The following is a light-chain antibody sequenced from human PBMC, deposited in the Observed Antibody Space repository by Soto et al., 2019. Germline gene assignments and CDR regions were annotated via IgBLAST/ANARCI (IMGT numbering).Light chain of an antibody. CDR1: SSNIGAGYD. V-gene: IGLV1-40*01. CDR2: GNS. J-gene: IGLJ1*01. Sequence: QSVLTQPPSVSGAPGQRVTISCTGSSSNIGAGYDVHWYQQLPGTAPKLLIYGNSNRPSGVPDRSSGSKSGTSASLAITGLQAEDEADYYCQSYDSSLSGYVVGTGTKLTVL. CDR3: QSYDSSLSGYV.